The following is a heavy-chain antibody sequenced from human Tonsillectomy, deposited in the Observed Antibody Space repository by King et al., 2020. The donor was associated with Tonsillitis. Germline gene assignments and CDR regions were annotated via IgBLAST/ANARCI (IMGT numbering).Heavy chain of an antibody. CDR3: ARDQWGRYYYDSSGGFDY. D-gene: IGHD3-22*01. CDR1: GFTFSSYG. V-gene: IGHV3-33*01. J-gene: IGHJ4*02. Sequence: VQLVESGGGVVQPGRSLRLSCAASGFTFSSYGMHWVRQAPGKGLEWVAVIWDDGSNKYYADSVKGRFTISRDNSKNTLYLQMNSLRAEDTAVYYCARDQWGRYYYDSSGGFDYWGQGTLVTVSS. CDR2: IWDDGSNK.